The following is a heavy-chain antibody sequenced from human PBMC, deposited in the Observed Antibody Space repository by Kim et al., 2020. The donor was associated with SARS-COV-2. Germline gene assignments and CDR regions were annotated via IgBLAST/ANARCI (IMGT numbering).Heavy chain of an antibody. V-gene: IGHV3-64*05. D-gene: IGHD3-10*01. CDR1: GFTFSNYA. J-gene: IGHJ3*01. CDR3: VTRNYYNSGSYYEGAPF. CDR2: ISSDGGST. Sequence: SLRLSCSSSGFTFSNYAMHWVRQAPGKGLEYVSAISSDGGSTYYADSVKGRFTISRDNSKNMLYVQMSSLRVEDTAIYYCVTRNYYNSGSYYEGAPF.